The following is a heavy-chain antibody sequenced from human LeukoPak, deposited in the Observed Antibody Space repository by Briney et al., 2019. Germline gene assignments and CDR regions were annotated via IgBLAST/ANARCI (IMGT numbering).Heavy chain of an antibody. CDR1: GYTFTDDY. Sequence: GASVKVSCKTSGYTFTDDYLHWVRQAPGQGLQWMGWINPNSGGANFAQKFQSRVTLTRDTSISTAYMELSSLRSDDTAVYYCARDGWHSPNYWGQGTQVTVSS. CDR3: ARDGWHSPNY. CDR2: INPNSGGA. V-gene: IGHV1-2*02. D-gene: IGHD6-19*01. J-gene: IGHJ4*02.